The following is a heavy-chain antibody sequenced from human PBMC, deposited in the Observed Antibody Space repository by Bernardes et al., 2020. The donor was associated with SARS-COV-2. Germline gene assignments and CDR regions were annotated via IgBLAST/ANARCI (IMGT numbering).Heavy chain of an antibody. J-gene: IGHJ5*02. Sequence: SVTLSLTCTVSGGSISGTNYYWGWIRQPPGKGLEWIGSIFYTGTTYYNASLKSRATISVDTSKNQLSLRLSSVTAADTAVYYCARPYESNGYYPTWGQGTLVTVSS. D-gene: IGHD3-22*01. CDR2: IFYTGTT. CDR1: GGSISGTNYY. V-gene: IGHV4-39*01. CDR3: ARPYESNGYYPT.